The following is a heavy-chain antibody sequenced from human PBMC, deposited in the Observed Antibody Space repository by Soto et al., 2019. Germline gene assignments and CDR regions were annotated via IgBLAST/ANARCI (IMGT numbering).Heavy chain of an antibody. CDR2: IKSKTSGETT. CDR1: GFTFSSAW. V-gene: IGHV3-15*01. J-gene: IGHJ4*02. Sequence: EVQLVESGGGLVEPGGSLSLSCAASGFTFSSAWMSWFRQAPGKGLEWIGLIKSKTSGETTDYAAPVKGRFTISRDDSKNTLYLQMNSLKTEDTAMYFCAADDADNGSGEFDYWGQGTLVTVSS. D-gene: IGHD3-10*01. CDR3: AADDADNGSGEFDY.